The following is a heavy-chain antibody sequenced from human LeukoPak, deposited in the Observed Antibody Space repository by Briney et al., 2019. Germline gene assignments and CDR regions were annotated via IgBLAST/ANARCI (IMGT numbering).Heavy chain of an antibody. J-gene: IGHJ4*02. V-gene: IGHV1-2*02. D-gene: IGHD6-6*01. Sequence: ASVKVSCKASGYTFTGYYMHWVRQAPGQGLEWMGWINPNSGGTNYAQKFQGRVTITADESTSTAYMELSSLRSEDTAVYYCARGKEQLVVDYWGQGTLDTVSS. CDR2: INPNSGGT. CDR3: ARGKEQLVVDY. CDR1: GYTFTGYY.